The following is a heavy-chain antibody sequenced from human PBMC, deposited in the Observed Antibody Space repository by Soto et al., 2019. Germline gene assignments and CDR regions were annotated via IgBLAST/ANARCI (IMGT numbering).Heavy chain of an antibody. J-gene: IGHJ6*02. CDR3: AKEFLYSSSWYSGMDV. CDR1: GFTFSSYG. Sequence: GGSLRLSCAASGFTFSSYGMHWVRQAPGKGLEWVAVISYDGSNKYYADPVKGRFTISRDNSKNTQYLQMNSLRAEDTAVYYCAKEFLYSSSWYSGMDVWGQGTTVTVSS. V-gene: IGHV3-30*18. D-gene: IGHD6-13*01. CDR2: ISYDGSNK.